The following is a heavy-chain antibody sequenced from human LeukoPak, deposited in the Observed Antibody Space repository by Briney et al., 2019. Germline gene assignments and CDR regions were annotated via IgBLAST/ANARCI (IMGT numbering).Heavy chain of an antibody. CDR3: AKGDGWQPYDY. J-gene: IGHJ4*02. D-gene: IGHD6-19*01. CDR1: GFIFSSYG. V-gene: IGHV3-23*01. CDR2: ISGSGGST. Sequence: GVSLRLSCAAWGFIFSSYGMRWVRQARGKGLEWVSAISGSGGSTYYADSVKGGFTISRDNSKNTLYLQMNSLRAEDTAVYYCAKGDGWQPYDYWGQGTLVTVSS.